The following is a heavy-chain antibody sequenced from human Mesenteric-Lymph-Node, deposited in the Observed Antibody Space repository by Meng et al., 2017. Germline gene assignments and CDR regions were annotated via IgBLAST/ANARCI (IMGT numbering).Heavy chain of an antibody. CDR1: GGSISSSNYY. Sequence: QLQLQESGSGLGKPSQTLSLTCTVSGGSISSSNYYWSGIRQPPGKGLEWSGHIYNSGSTYHNPSLKSRITISVDTSKNQFSLKLSSVTAADTAVYYCARGQKGYFDLWGRGTLVTVSS. CDR3: ARGQKGYFDL. CDR2: IYNSGST. V-gene: IGHV4-30-4*01. J-gene: IGHJ2*01.